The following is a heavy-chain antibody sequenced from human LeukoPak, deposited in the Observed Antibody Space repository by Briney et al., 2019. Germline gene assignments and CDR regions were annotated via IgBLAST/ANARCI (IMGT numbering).Heavy chain of an antibody. CDR2: IGSSGSTV. CDR1: GFTFSAYE. Sequence: GGSLRLSCAASGFTFSAYEMNWVRQAPGKGLEWVSYIGSSGSTVYYADSVKVGFTISRYNAKNSLYMTRESRRDKDKAIYYCARDTLEYSNSPDALDIWGQETMVTVSS. J-gene: IGHJ3*02. CDR3: ARDTLEYSNSPDALDI. D-gene: IGHD4-23*01. V-gene: IGHV3-48*03.